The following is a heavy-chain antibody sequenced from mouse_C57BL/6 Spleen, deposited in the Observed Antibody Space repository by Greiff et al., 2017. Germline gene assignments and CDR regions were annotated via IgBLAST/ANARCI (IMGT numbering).Heavy chain of an antibody. CDR2: ISDGGSYT. D-gene: IGHD2-4*01. CDR3: ARDHPYDYEYYFDD. CDR1: GFTFSSYA. V-gene: IGHV5-4*01. J-gene: IGHJ2*01. Sequence: EVKLVESGGGLVKPGGSLKLSCAASGFTFSSYAMSWVRQTPDKRLEWVATISDGGSYTYYPDNVKGRFHISRDNAKNNLYLQMSHLKSEDTAMYYCARDHPYDYEYYFDDWGQGTTLTVSS.